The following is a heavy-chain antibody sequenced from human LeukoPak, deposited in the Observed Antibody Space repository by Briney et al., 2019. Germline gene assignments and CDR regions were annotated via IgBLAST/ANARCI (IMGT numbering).Heavy chain of an antibody. CDR3: ARVSGSYDFWSGYFRHYMDV. CDR1: GGSISSYY. Sequence: PSETLSLTCTVSGGSISSYYWSWVRQPPGKGLEWIGYIYYSGSTNYNPSLKSRVTISVDTSKNQFSLKLSSVTAADTAVYYCARVSGSYDFWSGYFRHYMDVWGKGTTVTVSS. J-gene: IGHJ6*03. CDR2: IYYSGST. D-gene: IGHD3-3*01. V-gene: IGHV4-59*01.